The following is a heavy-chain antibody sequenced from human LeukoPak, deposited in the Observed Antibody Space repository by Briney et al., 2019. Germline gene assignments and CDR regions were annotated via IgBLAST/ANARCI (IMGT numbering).Heavy chain of an antibody. CDR3: ARDKESSGWYETKY. CDR2: SKSDGSRS. J-gene: IGHJ4*02. Sequence: GGSLRLSCAASGFQFSSHWIHWVRQTPGKGLVWVSRSKSDGSRSDYADIVKGRFTISRDNAKNTLYLQMNSLSADDTAVYYCARDKESSGWYETKYWGQGTLVTVSS. CDR1: GFQFSSHW. V-gene: IGHV3-74*01. D-gene: IGHD6-19*01.